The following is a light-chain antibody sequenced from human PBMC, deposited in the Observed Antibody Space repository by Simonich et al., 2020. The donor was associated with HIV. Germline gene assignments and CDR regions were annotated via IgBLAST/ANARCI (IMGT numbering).Light chain of an antibody. Sequence: QSALTQPASVSGSPGQSITISCTGTSSDVGRYNFVSWYQQHPGKAPKLLIYAGSKRTSGVSKRFSGSKSGNTASLTISGLEAEDEADYYCCSYAGRVVFGGGTKLTVL. CDR3: CSYAGRVV. CDR2: AGS. J-gene: IGLJ2*01. V-gene: IGLV2-23*01. CDR1: SSDVGRYNF.